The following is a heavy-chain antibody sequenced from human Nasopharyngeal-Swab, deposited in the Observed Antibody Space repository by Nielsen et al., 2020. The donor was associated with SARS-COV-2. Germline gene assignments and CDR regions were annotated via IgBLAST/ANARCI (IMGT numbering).Heavy chain of an antibody. J-gene: IGHJ4*02. D-gene: IGHD3-16*01. CDR2: ISVSGTDI. V-gene: IGHV3-21*05. Sequence: GESLKISCVGSGIIFTTYAINWVRQAPGKGLEWVSHISVSGTDINYGDSVGGRITISRDNTKNSVYPQMNSLRAEDTAVYYCARSNEFGGPYRFFVDYWGQGTPVTVSS. CDR3: ARSNEFGGPYRFFVDY. CDR1: GIIFTTYA.